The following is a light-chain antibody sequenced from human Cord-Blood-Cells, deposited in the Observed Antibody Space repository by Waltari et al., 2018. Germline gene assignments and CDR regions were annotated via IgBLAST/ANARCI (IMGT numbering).Light chain of an antibody. CDR2: AAS. V-gene: IGKV1-39*01. CDR1: QSISSY. CDR3: QQSYSTPLT. Sequence: DIQMNQSPSSLSASVRDRVTLTCRASQSISSYLNWYQQKPGKAPKLLIYAASSLQSGVPSRFSGSGSGTDFTLTISSLQPEDFATYYCQQSYSTPLTFGGGTKVEIK. J-gene: IGKJ4*01.